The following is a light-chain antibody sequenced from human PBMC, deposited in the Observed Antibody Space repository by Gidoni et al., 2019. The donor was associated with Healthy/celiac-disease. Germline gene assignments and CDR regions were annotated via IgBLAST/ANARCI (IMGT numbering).Light chain of an antibody. J-gene: IGKJ1*01. CDR1: QSVSSY. CDR2: DAS. CDR3: QQRSNWWT. Sequence: EIVLTESPATLSLSPGERATLSCRASQSVSSYLAWYQQKPGQAPRLLISDASNRATGIPARFSGSASGTDFTLTISRLAPEDFAVYYCQQRSNWWTFGQGTKVEIK. V-gene: IGKV3-11*01.